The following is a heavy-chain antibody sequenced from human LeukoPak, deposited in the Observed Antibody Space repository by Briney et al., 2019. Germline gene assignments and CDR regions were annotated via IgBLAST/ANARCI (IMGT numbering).Heavy chain of an antibody. V-gene: IGHV1-69*13. CDR2: IIPKLGTA. Sequence: ASVKVSCTASGYTFTYYYMHWVRQAPGQGREWMGGIIPKLGTANYAQKFRGRVTITADESTTTVYMELSSLRSEDTAVYYCAREKGSWGVFDYWGQGTLVTVSS. J-gene: IGHJ4*02. CDR3: AREKGSWGVFDY. CDR1: GYTFTYYY. D-gene: IGHD1-26*01.